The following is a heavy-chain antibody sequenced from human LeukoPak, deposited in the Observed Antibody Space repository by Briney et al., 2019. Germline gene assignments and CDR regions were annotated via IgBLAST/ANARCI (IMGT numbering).Heavy chain of an antibody. CDR1: GGSISSGSYY. J-gene: IGHJ4*02. Sequence: SQTLSLTCTVSGGSISSGSYYWSWIRQPAGKGLEWIGEINHSGSTNYNPSLKSRVTISVDTSKNQFSLKLSSVTATDTAVYCCARVGSTGWYLNWGQGTLVTVSS. CDR2: INHSGST. CDR3: ARVGSTGWYLN. D-gene: IGHD6-19*01. V-gene: IGHV4-61*09.